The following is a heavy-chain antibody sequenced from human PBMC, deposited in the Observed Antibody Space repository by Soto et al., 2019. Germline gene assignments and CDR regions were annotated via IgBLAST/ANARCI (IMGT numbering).Heavy chain of an antibody. Sequence: PGESLKISCKGSGYIFTNDWISWVRQMPGKGLEWMGRIDPSDSYTNYSPSFQGHVTISADKSISTAYLQWSSLKASDTAMYYCARVLVVVPAARGYYYYGMDVWGQGTTVTVSS. CDR2: IDPSDSYT. J-gene: IGHJ6*02. D-gene: IGHD2-2*01. CDR3: ARVLVVVPAARGYYYYGMDV. V-gene: IGHV5-10-1*01. CDR1: GYIFTNDW.